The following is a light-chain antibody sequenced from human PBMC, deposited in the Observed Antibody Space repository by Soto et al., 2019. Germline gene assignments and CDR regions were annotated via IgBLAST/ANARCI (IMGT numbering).Light chain of an antibody. CDR2: EAF. Sequence: EIVFTQSPGTLSLSPGERATLSCRASQSVSSNFLAWYQQKLGQAPRLLIYEAFTKAPGVPARFSGSGSETDFTLTISNLQSEDCAVYYCQHYNNWPTYTFGQGTKVDIK. J-gene: IGKJ2*01. CDR3: QHYNNWPTYT. V-gene: IGKV3-15*01. CDR1: QSVSSN.